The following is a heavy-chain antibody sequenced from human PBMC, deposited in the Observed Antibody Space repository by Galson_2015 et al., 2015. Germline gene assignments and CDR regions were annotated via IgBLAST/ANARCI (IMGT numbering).Heavy chain of an antibody. Sequence: LRLSCAASGFTFSSYAMHWVRQAPGKGLEWVAVISYDGSNKYYADSVKGRFTISRDNSKNTLYLQMNSLRAEDTAVYYCSRPRVPGYCSGGSCYDFDYWGQGTLVTVSS. CDR2: ISYDGSNK. V-gene: IGHV3-30-3*01. J-gene: IGHJ4*02. D-gene: IGHD2-15*01. CDR3: SRPRVPGYCSGGSCYDFDY. CDR1: GFTFSSYA.